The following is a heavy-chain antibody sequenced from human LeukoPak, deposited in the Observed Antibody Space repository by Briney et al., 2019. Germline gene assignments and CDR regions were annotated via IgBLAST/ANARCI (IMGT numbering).Heavy chain of an antibody. Sequence: SETLSLTCAVYGGSFSGYYWSWIRQPPGKGLEWIGEINHSGSTNYNPSLKSRVTISVDTSKNQFSLKLSSVTAADTAVYYCASYDPLVPRAYYYYMDVWGKGTTVTVSS. V-gene: IGHV4-34*01. CDR1: GGSFSGYY. CDR2: INHSGST. CDR3: ASYDPLVPRAYYYYMDV. J-gene: IGHJ6*03. D-gene: IGHD5-12*01.